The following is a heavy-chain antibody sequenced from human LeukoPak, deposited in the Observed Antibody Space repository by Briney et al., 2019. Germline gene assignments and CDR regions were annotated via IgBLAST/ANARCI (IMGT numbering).Heavy chain of an antibody. CDR2: IYYSGST. CDR3: AREPVVVVAAAVNWFDP. J-gene: IGHJ5*02. Sequence: SETLSLTCTVSGGSISSSSYYWGWIRQPPGKGLEWIGSIYYSGSTYYNPSLKSRVTISVDTSKNQFSLKLSSVTAADTAVYYCAREPVVVVAAAVNWFDPWGQGTLVTVSS. V-gene: IGHV4-39*07. D-gene: IGHD2-15*01. CDR1: GGSISSSSYY.